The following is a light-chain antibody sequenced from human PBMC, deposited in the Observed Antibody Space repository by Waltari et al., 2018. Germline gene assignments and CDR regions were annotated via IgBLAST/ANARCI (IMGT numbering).Light chain of an antibody. CDR3: CSYAGSSTFE. CDR2: EGS. CDR1: SSDVGSYNL. J-gene: IGLJ2*01. V-gene: IGLV2-23*03. Sequence: QSALTQPASVSGSPGQSITISCTGTSSDVGSYNLVSWYQQHPGKAPKLMSYEGSKRPSGVSNRSSGSKSGNTASLTISGLQAEDEADYYCCSYAGSSTFEFGGGTKLTVL.